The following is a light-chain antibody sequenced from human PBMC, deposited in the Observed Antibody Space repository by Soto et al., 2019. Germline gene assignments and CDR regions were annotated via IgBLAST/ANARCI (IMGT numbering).Light chain of an antibody. J-gene: IGLJ1*01. CDR2: AVP. V-gene: IGLV2-8*01. Sequence: QSALAQPPSASGSPGQPVNISCTGSSPDIGGYNFVSWYQQHPGKAPKLIIYAVPTRPSGVPDRFSRSKFGNTASLTVSGLQPEDEVEYYWSSYAGRNNSDVFGSGSKGTVL. CDR1: SPDIGGYNF. CDR3: SSYAGRNNSDV.